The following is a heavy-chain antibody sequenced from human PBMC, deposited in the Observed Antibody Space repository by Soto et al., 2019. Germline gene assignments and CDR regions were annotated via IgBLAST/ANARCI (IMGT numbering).Heavy chain of an antibody. CDR3: ARDFNSIFDDFADMRWNFDP. CDR1: GGSINNYY. Sequence: SETLSLTCSVTGGSINNYYWSWVRQSAGKGLEWIGRVFTTGTTDYNPSLTGRVTISVDTSKNQFSLSLRSVTAADTAIYYCARDFNSIFDDFADMRWNFDPWGQGTLVTVSS. D-gene: IGHD3-3*02. J-gene: IGHJ5*02. V-gene: IGHV4-4*07. CDR2: VFTTGTT.